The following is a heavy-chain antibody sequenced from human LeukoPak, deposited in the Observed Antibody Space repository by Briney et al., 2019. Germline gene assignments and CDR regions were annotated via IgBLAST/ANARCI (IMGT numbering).Heavy chain of an antibody. CDR2: ISNDGNKK. Sequence: GGSLRLSCAATGFTFSSYGMHWVRQAPGKGLEWVAAISNDGNKKYYEDSVKGRFTISRDNPKNTLFLQMNSLRAEDTAVYYCAKEGWNKSCWYGRIDYWGQGTLVTVSS. CDR3: AKEGWNKSCWYGRIDY. V-gene: IGHV3-30*18. D-gene: IGHD6-19*01. CDR1: GFTFSSYG. J-gene: IGHJ4*02.